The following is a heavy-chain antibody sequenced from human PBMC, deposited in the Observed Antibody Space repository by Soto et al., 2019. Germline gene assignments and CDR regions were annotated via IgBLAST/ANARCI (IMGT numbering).Heavy chain of an antibody. CDR3: APAVHRGVIINIDY. Sequence: PSETLSLTCTVSGGSISSSSYYWGWIRQPPGKGLEWIGSIYYSGSTYYNPSLKSRVTISVDTSKNQFSLKLSSVTAADTAVYYCAPAVHRGVIINIDYWGQGTLATVSS. V-gene: IGHV4-39*01. CDR1: GGSISSSSYY. CDR2: IYYSGST. J-gene: IGHJ4*02. D-gene: IGHD3-10*01.